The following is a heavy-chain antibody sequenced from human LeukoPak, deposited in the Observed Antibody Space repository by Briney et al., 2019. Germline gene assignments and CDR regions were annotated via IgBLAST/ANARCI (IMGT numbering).Heavy chain of an antibody. J-gene: IGHJ4*02. CDR3: AKDRFYDILTGYPDY. V-gene: IGHV3-23*01. CDR2: ISGSSGST. D-gene: IGHD3-9*01. CDR1: GFTLSSFG. Sequence: PRGSLRLSCAASGFTLSSFGMSWVRQAPGKGLEWVSAISGSSGSTYYADAVKGRFTVSRDISKNTVFLQMNRLRADDTAMYHCAKDRFYDILTGYPDYWGQGTLVTVSS.